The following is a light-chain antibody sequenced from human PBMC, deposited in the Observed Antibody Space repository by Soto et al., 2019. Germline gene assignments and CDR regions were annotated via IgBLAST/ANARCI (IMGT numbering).Light chain of an antibody. CDR3: CSYAGSYPYV. CDR2: NVI. V-gene: IGLV2-11*01. Sequence: QSALTQPRSVSGSPGQSVTISCTGTSSDVGGYNFVSWYQHHPGKAPKLMIYNVIQRPSGVPDRFSASKSGNTASLTISGLPAEDEADYFCCSYAGSYPYVFGTGTKLTVL. J-gene: IGLJ1*01. CDR1: SSDVGGYNF.